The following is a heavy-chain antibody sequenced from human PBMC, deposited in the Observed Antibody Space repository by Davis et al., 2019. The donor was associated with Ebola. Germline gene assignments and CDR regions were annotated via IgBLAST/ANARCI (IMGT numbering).Heavy chain of an antibody. J-gene: IGHJ4*02. CDR1: GDSVSSNSAT. V-gene: IGHV6-1*01. CDR2: TYHRSEWNH. Sequence: SQTLSLTCAISGDSVSSNSATWNWIRQSPSRGLEWLGRTYHRSEWNHDYALSVKSRITVNPNTSKNEISLQLNSVTPEDTAVYYCARRRAGTAPGLDSWGQGTLVTVSS. D-gene: IGHD1-7*01. CDR3: ARRRAGTAPGLDS.